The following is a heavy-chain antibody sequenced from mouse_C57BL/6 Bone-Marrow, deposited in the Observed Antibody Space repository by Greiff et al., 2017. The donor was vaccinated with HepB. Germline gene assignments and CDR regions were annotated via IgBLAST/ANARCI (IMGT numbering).Heavy chain of an antibody. CDR3: ARGVYYDYEGVWFAY. V-gene: IGHV1-81*01. CDR1: GYTFTSYG. D-gene: IGHD2-4*01. CDR2: IYPRSGNT. Sequence: VKLVESGAELARPGASVKLSCKASGYTFTSYGISWVKQRTGQGLEWIGEIYPRSGNTYYNEKFKGKATLTADKSSSTAYMELRSLTSEDSAVYFCARGVYYDYEGVWFAYWGQGTLVTVSA. J-gene: IGHJ3*01.